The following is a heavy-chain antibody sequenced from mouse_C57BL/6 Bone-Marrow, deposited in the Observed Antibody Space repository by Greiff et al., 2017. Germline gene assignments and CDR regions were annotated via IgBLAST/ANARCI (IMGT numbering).Heavy chain of an antibody. D-gene: IGHD2-4*01. CDR1: GYTFTSYW. CDR3: AREGVYYDYNGGFAY. Sequence: QVQLQQPGAELVMPGASVKLSCKASGYTFTSYWMHWVKQRPGQGLEWIGEIDPSDSYTNYNQKFKGKSTLTVDKSSSTAYMQLSSLTSEDSAGYYCAREGVYYDYNGGFAYWGQGTLVTVSA. V-gene: IGHV1-69*01. CDR2: IDPSDSYT. J-gene: IGHJ3*01.